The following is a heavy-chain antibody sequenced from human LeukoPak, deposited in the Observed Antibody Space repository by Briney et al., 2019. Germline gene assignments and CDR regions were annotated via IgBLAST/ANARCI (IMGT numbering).Heavy chain of an antibody. J-gene: IGHJ4*02. V-gene: IGHV3-30*03. D-gene: IGHD3-10*01. CDR1: GFTFSSYG. CDR3: AREGYYGSGSPPSLYFDY. CDR2: ILHDGSNK. Sequence: GGSLRLSCAASGFTFSSYGMHWARQAPGKGLDWVAVILHDGSNKYYADSVKGRFTISRDNSRSTLYLQMNSLRPEDTAIYYCAREGYYGSGSPPSLYFDYWGQGTLVTVSS.